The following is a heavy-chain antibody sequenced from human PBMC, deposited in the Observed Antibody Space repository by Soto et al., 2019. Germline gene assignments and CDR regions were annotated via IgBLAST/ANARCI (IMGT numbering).Heavy chain of an antibody. CDR3: AREGGVGAVDY. V-gene: IGHV1-69*06. D-gene: IGHD1-26*01. Sequence: QVQLVQSGAEVQKPGSSVKVSCKASGGTFSSYAISWVRQAPGQGLEWMGGIIPIFGTANYAQKIQGRVTITADKSKSTAYMELSSLRYEDTAVYYCAREGGVGAVDYWGQGTLVTVSS. CDR2: IIPIFGTA. J-gene: IGHJ4*02. CDR1: GGTFSSYA.